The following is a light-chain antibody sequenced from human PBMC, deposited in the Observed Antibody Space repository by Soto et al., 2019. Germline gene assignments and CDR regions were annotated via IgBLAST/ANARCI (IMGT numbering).Light chain of an antibody. CDR2: GNS. CDR3: QSYDSSLSVSV. J-gene: IGLJ3*02. Sequence: QSVLTQPPSVYGAPGQRVTIFCTGSSSNIGAGYDVHWYQQLPGTAPKLLIYGNSNRPSGVPDRFSGSKSGASASLAIYGLQADDEADYYCQSYDSSLSVSVFGGGTQLTV. CDR1: SSNIGAGYD. V-gene: IGLV1-40*01.